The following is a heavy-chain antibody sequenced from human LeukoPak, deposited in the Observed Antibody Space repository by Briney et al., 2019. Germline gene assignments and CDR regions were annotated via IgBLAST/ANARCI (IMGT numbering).Heavy chain of an antibody. J-gene: IGHJ5*01. D-gene: IGHD3-16*01. CDR3: ARALGDQLVLSQEGWFDP. CDR1: GGTFSSYV. CDR2: IIPTFGTV. Sequence: SVKVSCKVFGGTFSSYVISWVRQAPGQGLEWMGGIIPTFGTVNYAQKFQGRVTITTDESTSTAYMELSLTSEDTAVYYCARALGDQLVLSQEGWFDPWGQGTLITVSS. V-gene: IGHV1-69*05.